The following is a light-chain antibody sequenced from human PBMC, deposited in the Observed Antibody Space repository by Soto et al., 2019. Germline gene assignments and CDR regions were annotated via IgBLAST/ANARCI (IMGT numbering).Light chain of an antibody. CDR3: LQDYDYPRT. V-gene: IGKV1-6*01. CDR2: TAS. Sequence: AIQMTQSQSSLSASVGDRVTITCRASQGIRNDLAWYQQQPGKAPKLLIYTASSLQSGVPSRFSGSGSGTDLTLTISSLQPEDFATYSCLQDYDYPRTFGPGTKVEIK. J-gene: IGKJ1*01. CDR1: QGIRND.